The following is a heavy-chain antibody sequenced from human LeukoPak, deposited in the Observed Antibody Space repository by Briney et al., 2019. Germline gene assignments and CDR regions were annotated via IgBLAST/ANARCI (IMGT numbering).Heavy chain of an antibody. J-gene: IGHJ3*02. D-gene: IGHD2-2*01. CDR2: IYYSGST. CDR3: ARVLWSSTSCYALCAFDI. CDR1: GGSISSSSYY. V-gene: IGHV4-39*07. Sequence: SETLSLTCTVSGGSISSSSYYWRWLRQPPGTGLEWLGSIYYSGSTYYNPPIKSRVTISVDTSQNQFSLQLSSVTAADPAVYFRARVLWSSTSCYALCAFDICGQGTMVTVSS.